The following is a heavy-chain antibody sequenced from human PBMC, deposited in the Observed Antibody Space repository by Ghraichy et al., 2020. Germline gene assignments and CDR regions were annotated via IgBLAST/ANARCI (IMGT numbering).Heavy chain of an antibody. CDR3: ARGEGDYYDSSYFQH. D-gene: IGHD3-22*01. Sequence: LSLTCAVSGGSISSGGYSWSWIRQPPGKGLEWIGYIYHSGSTYYNPSLKSRVTITVDRSKNQFSLKLSSVTAPDTAVYYCARGEGDYYDSSYFQHWGQGTLVTVSS. J-gene: IGHJ1*01. V-gene: IGHV4-30-2*01. CDR2: IYHSGST. CDR1: GGSISSGGYS.